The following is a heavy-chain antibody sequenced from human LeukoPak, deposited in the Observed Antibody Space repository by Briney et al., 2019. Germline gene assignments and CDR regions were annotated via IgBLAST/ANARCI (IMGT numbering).Heavy chain of an antibody. Sequence: SVKVSCKASGGTFSSYAISWVRQAPGQGLEWMGRIIPILGIANYAQKFQGRVTITADKSTSTAYMELSSLRSEDTAVYYCAREGVFGVVNLKYYFDYWGQGTLVTVSS. V-gene: IGHV1-69*04. CDR1: GGTFSSYA. CDR3: AREGVFGVVNLKYYFDY. J-gene: IGHJ4*02. D-gene: IGHD3-3*01. CDR2: IIPILGIA.